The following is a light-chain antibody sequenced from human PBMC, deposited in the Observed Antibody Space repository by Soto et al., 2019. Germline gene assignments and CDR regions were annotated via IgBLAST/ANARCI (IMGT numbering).Light chain of an antibody. CDR2: RAS. CDR1: QHVSSN. CDR3: QHYGDSPRR. V-gene: IGKV3-15*01. Sequence: EIVMTQSPATLSVSPGGSATLSCRASQHVSSNLAWYRQKPGQAPTLLIYRASTRATGIPATFSGSGSGTEFTLTISRLEPEDFAVYYCQHYGDSPRRFGQGTKVEI. J-gene: IGKJ1*01.